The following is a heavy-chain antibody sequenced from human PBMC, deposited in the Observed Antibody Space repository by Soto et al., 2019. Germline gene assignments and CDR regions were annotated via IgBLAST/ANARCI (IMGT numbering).Heavy chain of an antibody. V-gene: IGHV4-61*01. CDR2: IYYSGST. CDR3: ARKGYYDSSGYY. D-gene: IGHD3-22*01. J-gene: IGHJ4*02. Sequence: TGTLSLTCTVSGGSVSSGSYYWSWIRQPPGKGLEWIGYIYYSGSTNYNPSLKSRVTISVDTSKNQFSLKLSSVTAADTAVYYCARKGYYDSSGYYWGQGTLVTVSS. CDR1: GGSVSSGSYY.